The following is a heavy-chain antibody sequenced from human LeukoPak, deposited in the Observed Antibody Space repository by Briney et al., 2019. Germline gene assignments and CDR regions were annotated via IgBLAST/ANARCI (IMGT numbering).Heavy chain of an antibody. J-gene: IGHJ6*02. CDR2: INHSGST. D-gene: IGHD6-13*01. CDR1: GGSISSSSYY. CDR3: ARGIAAADYYYYYGMDV. Sequence: SETLSLTCTVSGGSISSSSYYWGWIRQPPGKGLEWIGEINHSGSTNYNPSLKSRVTISVDTSKNQFSLKLSSVTAADTAVYYCARGIAAADYYYYYGMDVWGQGTTVTVSS. V-gene: IGHV4-39*07.